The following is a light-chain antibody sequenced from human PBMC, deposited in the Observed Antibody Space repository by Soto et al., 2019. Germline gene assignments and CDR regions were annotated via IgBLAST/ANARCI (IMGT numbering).Light chain of an antibody. J-gene: IGLJ1*01. CDR2: DVR. V-gene: IGLV2-14*01. Sequence: QSALTQPASVSGSPGQSITISCTGTSSDVGGYNYVSWFQQHPGKAPKLMIYDVRNRPSGISNRFSGSKSGNTASLTISGLQAEDEADYYWNSYTSSSTYVFGTGTKLTVL. CDR3: NSYTSSSTYV. CDR1: SSDVGGYNY.